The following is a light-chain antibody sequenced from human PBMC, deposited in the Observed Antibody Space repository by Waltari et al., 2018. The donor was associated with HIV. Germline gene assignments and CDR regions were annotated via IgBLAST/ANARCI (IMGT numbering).Light chain of an antibody. CDR1: SSNIGTSA. Sequence: QSVLIQAPSASAPPGQRVTSSCSGGSSNIGTSAVHWHQQPRGAAPKLLIFSNDQRPSGVPDRFSGSKSGTSASLAISGLQSEDEADYYCVAWDDTLNAWVFGGGTKLTVL. CDR2: SND. J-gene: IGLJ3*02. CDR3: VAWDDTLNAWV. V-gene: IGLV1-44*01.